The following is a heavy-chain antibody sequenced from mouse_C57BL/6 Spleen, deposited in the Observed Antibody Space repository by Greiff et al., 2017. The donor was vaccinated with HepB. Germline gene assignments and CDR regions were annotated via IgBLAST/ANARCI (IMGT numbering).Heavy chain of an antibody. CDR3: ARYGAYSNYGYFDV. CDR1: GYTFTSYW. Sequence: QVQLQQPGAELVKPGASVKLSCKASGYTFTSYWMHWVKQRPGQGLEWIGMIHPNSGSTNYNEKFKSKATLTVDKSSSTAYMQLSSLTSEDSAVYDCARYGAYSNYGYFDVWGTGTTVTVSS. V-gene: IGHV1-64*01. D-gene: IGHD2-5*01. J-gene: IGHJ1*03. CDR2: IHPNSGST.